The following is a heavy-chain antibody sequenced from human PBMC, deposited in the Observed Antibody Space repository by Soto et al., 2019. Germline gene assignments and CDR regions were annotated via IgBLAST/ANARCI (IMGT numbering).Heavy chain of an antibody. CDR1: GGTFSIYA. Sequence: SVKVSCKASGGTFSIYAISWVRRAPGQGLEWMGGIIPIFGTANYAQKFQGRVTITADESTSTAYMELSSLRSEDTAVYYCAREDSSGWYASPDAFDIWGQGTMVTVSS. J-gene: IGHJ3*02. CDR2: IIPIFGTA. CDR3: AREDSSGWYASPDAFDI. D-gene: IGHD6-19*01. V-gene: IGHV1-69*13.